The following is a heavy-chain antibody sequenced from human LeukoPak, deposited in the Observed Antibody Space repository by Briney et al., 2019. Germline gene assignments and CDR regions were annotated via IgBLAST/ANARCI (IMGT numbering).Heavy chain of an antibody. D-gene: IGHD6-6*01. J-gene: IGHJ5*02. Sequence: SETLSLTCTVSGGSISSGGYYWSWIRQPPGKGLEWIGYIYHSGSTYYNPSLKSRVTISVDRSKNQFSLKLSSVTAADTAVYYCARVRVRQLDLNPWGQGTLVTVSS. CDR3: ARVRVRQLDLNP. CDR2: IYHSGST. V-gene: IGHV4-30-2*01. CDR1: GGSISSGGYY.